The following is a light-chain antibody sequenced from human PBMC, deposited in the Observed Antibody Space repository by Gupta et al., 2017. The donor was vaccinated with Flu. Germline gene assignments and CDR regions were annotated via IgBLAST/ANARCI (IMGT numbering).Light chain of an antibody. Sequence: GTLSLSPGEGATLSCRASQSVRGNYLAWFQQTPGQAPRLLIYGASSRATGIPDRFSGSGSGTEFTLTISRLEPEDFAVYYCQQDGSSPFTFGQGTKMEIK. V-gene: IGKV3-20*01. CDR2: GAS. J-gene: IGKJ2*01. CDR3: QQDGSSPFT. CDR1: QSVRGNY.